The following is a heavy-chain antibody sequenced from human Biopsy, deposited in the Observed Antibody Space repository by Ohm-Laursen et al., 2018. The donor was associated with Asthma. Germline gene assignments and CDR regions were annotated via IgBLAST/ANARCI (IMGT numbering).Heavy chain of an antibody. Sequence: SSVKVSCNAPGGTFSNFAISWVRQAPGQGLEWLGGIMTVFGTTNYAQKFQGRVTITADESPSTAYMEVTSLRSEDTAIYYCARCQVGYSSGWSLLLKKIYYSGMDVWGQGTAVTVSS. CDR1: GGTFSNFA. J-gene: IGHJ6*02. V-gene: IGHV1-69*01. CDR3: ARCQVGYSSGWSLLLKKIYYSGMDV. CDR2: IMTVFGTT. D-gene: IGHD6-19*01.